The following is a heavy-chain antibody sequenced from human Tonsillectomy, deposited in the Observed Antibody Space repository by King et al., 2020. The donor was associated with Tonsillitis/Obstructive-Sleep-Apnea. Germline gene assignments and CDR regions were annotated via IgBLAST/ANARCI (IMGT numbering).Heavy chain of an antibody. CDR3: ANDGYSGAYWYFDL. CDR1: GFTFDDYA. D-gene: IGHD2-15*01. Sequence: VQLVESGGDLVQPGRSLRLSCAASGFTFDDYAMHWVRQAPGKGLEWVSGISWNSGIIDYADSVKGRFTISRDNAKNSLYLEMTSLRAEDTAFYYCANDGYSGAYWYFDLWGRGPLVTVSS. V-gene: IGHV3-9*01. CDR2: ISWNSGII. J-gene: IGHJ2*01.